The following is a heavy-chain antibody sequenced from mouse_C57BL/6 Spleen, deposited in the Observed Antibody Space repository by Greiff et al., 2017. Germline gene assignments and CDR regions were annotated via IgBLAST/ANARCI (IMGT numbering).Heavy chain of an antibody. J-gene: IGHJ1*03. Sequence: QVQLQQSGAELVMPGASVTLSCKASGYTFTSYWMHWVKQRPGHGLEWIGEIDPSASSTNYNQKFKGKSTLTVDKSSSTADMQLSSMTSEDAAVYYGGRRGDWYFDVWGTGTTVTVSS. V-gene: IGHV1-69*01. CDR3: GRRGDWYFDV. CDR2: IDPSASST. CDR1: GYTFTSYW.